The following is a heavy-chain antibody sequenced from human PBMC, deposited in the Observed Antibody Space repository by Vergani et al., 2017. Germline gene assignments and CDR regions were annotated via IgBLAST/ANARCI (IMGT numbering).Heavy chain of an antibody. Sequence: EVQLLESGGGLVQPGGSRRLSCAGAGFTFDTYTMAYVRQAPGKGLECVATISSGGGDIFYADSVKGRFTISRANSKNTLFLQMNSLKDEDTAVYYCTTAWGLYYLHGEYFQYWGRGTLVSVS. J-gene: IGHJ1*01. CDR1: GFTFDTYT. D-gene: IGHD3-10*01. V-gene: IGHV3-23*01. CDR2: ISSGGGDI. CDR3: TTAWGLYYLHGEYFQY.